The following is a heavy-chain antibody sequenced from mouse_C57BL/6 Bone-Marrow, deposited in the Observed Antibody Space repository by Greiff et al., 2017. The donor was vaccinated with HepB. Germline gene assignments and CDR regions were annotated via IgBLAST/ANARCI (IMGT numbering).Heavy chain of an antibody. CDR1: GYSITSGYY. CDR2: ISYDGSN. CDR3: ARGGGPHWYFDV. V-gene: IGHV3-6*01. J-gene: IGHJ1*03. D-gene: IGHD3-3*01. Sequence: EVQLQQSGPGLVKPSQSLSLTCSVTGYSITSGYYWNWIRQFPGNKLEWMGYISYDGSNNYNPSLKNRISITRDTSKNQFFLKMNSVTTEDTATYYCARGGGPHWYFDVWGTGTTVTVSS.